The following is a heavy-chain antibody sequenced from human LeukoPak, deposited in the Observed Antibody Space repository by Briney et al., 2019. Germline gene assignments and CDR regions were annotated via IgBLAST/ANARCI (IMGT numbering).Heavy chain of an antibody. CDR1: GYTFTSYD. Sequence: ASVKVSCKASGYTFTSYDINWVRQATGQGLEWMGWMNPNSGNTGYAQKFQGRVTMTRNTSISTAYMELSSLRSEDTAVYYCARCPVRQTISAGWYFDLWGRGTLVTVSS. CDR3: ARCPVRQTISAGWYFDL. J-gene: IGHJ2*01. CDR2: MNPNSGNT. D-gene: IGHD5-24*01. V-gene: IGHV1-8*01.